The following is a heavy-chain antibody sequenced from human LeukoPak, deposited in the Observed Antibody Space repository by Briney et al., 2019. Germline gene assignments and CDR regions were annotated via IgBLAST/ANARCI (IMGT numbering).Heavy chain of an antibody. CDR3: AKDTSELGTSPIFDY. CDR2: ISSSGSTI. Sequence: PGGSLRLSCVASVFTFSNDNMNWVRQAPGKGLEWISHISSSGSTIYYADSVKGRFTISRDTAKNSLYLQMNSLRAEDTALYYCAKDTSELGTSPIFDYWGQGTLVTVSS. D-gene: IGHD7-27*01. CDR1: VFTFSNDN. V-gene: IGHV3-48*04. J-gene: IGHJ4*02.